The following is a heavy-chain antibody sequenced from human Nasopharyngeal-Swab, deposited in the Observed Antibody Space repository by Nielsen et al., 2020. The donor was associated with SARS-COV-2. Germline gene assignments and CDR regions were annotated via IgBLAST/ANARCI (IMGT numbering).Heavy chain of an antibody. CDR3: AKDVHGDYGGIAY. CDR2: ISYDGSNE. CDR1: GFTFSSSG. Sequence: GGPLRLSCAASGFTFSSSGMDWVRQAPGKGLEWVAVISYDGSNEYYGDSVKGRFTISRDNSKHTLYLQMNSLRVDDTAVYYCAKDVHGDYGGIAYWGQGILVTVSS. J-gene: IGHJ4*02. D-gene: IGHD4-17*01. V-gene: IGHV3-30*18.